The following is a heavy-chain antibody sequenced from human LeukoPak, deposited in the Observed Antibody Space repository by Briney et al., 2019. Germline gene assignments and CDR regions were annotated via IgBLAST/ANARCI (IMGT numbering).Heavy chain of an antibody. CDR1: GGSISSYY. D-gene: IGHD2-8*01. CDR3: GRNRGVWEPFIVFDI. Sequence: SETLSLTCTVSGGSISSYYWSWIRQPPGKGLEWIGYIYYSGSTNYNPSLKSRVTISVDTSKNQFSLKLSSVTAADTAVYYCGRNRGVWEPFIVFDIGGKGTMVTVSS. CDR2: IYYSGST. J-gene: IGHJ3*02. V-gene: IGHV4-59*01.